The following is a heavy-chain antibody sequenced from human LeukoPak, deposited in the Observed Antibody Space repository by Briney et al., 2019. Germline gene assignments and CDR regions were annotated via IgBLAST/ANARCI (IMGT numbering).Heavy chain of an antibody. V-gene: IGHV3-7*03. J-gene: IGHJ4*02. CDR2: IKPDGSGE. D-gene: IGHD2-8*01. CDR3: GAGNGIDY. CDR1: GLTSSNYW. Sequence: GGSLRLSCVASGLTSSNYWMYWVRRTPGKGLEGVANIKPDGSGESYADSVKGRFTISKDNAENSLFLQMNSLRPEDTAVYYCGAGNGIDYWGQGALVTVSS.